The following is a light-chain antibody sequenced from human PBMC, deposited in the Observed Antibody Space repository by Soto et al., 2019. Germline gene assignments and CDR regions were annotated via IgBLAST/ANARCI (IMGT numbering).Light chain of an antibody. CDR1: QTIGAN. CDR2: DAS. J-gene: IGKJ2*01. CDR3: QQSYTTVYT. Sequence: DIQMTQSPSSLSASVGDRVTITCRASQTIGANLNWYRQKLGKAPTLLIYDASTLQSGVPSRLSGLGSGTDFALTITSLQPDDSATYYCQQSYTTVYTFGQGTKVDIK. V-gene: IGKV1-39*01.